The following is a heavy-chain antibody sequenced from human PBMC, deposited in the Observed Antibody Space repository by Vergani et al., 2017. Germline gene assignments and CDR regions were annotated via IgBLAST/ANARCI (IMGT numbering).Heavy chain of an antibody. CDR1: GGSFSGYY. Sequence: QVQLQESGPGLVKPSETLSLTCAVYGGSFSGYYWSWIRQPPGKGLEWIGEINHSGSTNYNPSLKSRVTISVDTSKNQFSLKLSSVTAADTAVYYCARYSRSYRSFRYWGQGTLVSVSS. CDR3: ARYSRSYRSFRY. CDR2: INHSGST. J-gene: IGHJ4*02. V-gene: IGHV4-34*10. D-gene: IGHD1-26*01.